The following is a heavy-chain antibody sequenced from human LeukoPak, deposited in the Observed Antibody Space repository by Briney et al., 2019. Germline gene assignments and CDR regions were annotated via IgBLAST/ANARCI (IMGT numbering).Heavy chain of an antibody. CDR1: GYTSTSYD. Sequence: ASVKVSCKASGYTSTSYDINWVRQATGQGLEWMGWMNPNSGNTGYAQKFQGRVTMTRNTSISTAYMELSSLRSEDTAVYYCARAPLHPRRAFDIWGQGTMVTVSS. CDR2: MNPNSGNT. V-gene: IGHV1-8*01. J-gene: IGHJ3*02. CDR3: ARAPLHPRRAFDI.